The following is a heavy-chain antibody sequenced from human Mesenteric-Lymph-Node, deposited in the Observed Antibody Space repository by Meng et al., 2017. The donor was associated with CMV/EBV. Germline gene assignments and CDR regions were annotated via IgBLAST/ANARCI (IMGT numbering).Heavy chain of an antibody. D-gene: IGHD3-3*01. J-gene: IGHJ4*02. Sequence: GESLKISCTASGFTFSNYAMHWVRQAPGKGLECVALMSYDGSDKYYADSVKGRFTISRDNSKSTLYLQMDSLRAEDTAVYYCVRFSPGYYDFSTGYQKIPHFDYWGQGTLVTVSS. CDR3: VRFSPGYYDFSTGYQKIPHFDY. CDR1: GFTFSNYA. V-gene: IGHV3-30*04. CDR2: MSYDGSDK.